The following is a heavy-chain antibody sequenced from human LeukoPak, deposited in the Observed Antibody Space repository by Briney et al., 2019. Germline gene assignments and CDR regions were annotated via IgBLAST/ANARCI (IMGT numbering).Heavy chain of an antibody. Sequence: GGSLRLSCAASGFTVRNNYMSWVRQAPGKGLEWVSLIYSGGSTYYADSVKGRFTISRDNSNNTVYLQMNSLRAEDTAVYYCARAPSNAHFDYWGQGTLVTVSS. CDR2: IYSGGST. CDR1: GFTVRNNY. J-gene: IGHJ4*02. V-gene: IGHV3-66*01. D-gene: IGHD2-2*01. CDR3: ARAPSNAHFDY.